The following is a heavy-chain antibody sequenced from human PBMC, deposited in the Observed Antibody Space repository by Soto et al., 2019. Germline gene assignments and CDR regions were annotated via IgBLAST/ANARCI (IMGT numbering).Heavy chain of an antibody. CDR2: IYFRGTT. J-gene: IGHJ4*02. CDR3: ARMNYYDTSGYPFDY. V-gene: IGHV4-59*01. Sequence: TLSLTCTVSGGSISSYYWIWIRQPPGKGLEWIGYIYFRGTTNYNPSLKSRVTMSADTSKNQFSLKLNSVTAADTAVYYCARMNYYDTSGYPFDYWGQGMMVTVSS. D-gene: IGHD3-22*01. CDR1: GGSISSYY.